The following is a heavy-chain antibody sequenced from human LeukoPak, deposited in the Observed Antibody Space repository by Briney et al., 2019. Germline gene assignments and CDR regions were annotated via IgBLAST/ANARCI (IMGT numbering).Heavy chain of an antibody. V-gene: IGHV5-51*01. CDR3: ARLENVLRYFDWLPNNWFDP. J-gene: IGHJ5*02. D-gene: IGHD3-9*01. Sequence: GESLKISYKGSGYSFTSYWIGWVRQMPGKGLEWMVIIYPGDSDTRYSPSFQGQVTISADKSISTAYLQWSSLKASDTAMYYCARLENVLRYFDWLPNNWFDPWGQGTLVTVSS. CDR2: IYPGDSDT. CDR1: GYSFTSYW.